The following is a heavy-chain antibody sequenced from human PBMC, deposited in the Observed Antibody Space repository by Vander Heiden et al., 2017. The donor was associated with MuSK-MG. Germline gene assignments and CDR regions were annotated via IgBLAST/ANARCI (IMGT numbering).Heavy chain of an antibody. CDR1: GGSISSYY. CDR3: ARTVVRPRGGGYYYYMDV. J-gene: IGHJ6*03. CDR2: IYYSGST. D-gene: IGHD3-16*01. Sequence: QVQLQESGPGLVKPSETLSLTCTVSGGSISSYYWSWIRQPPGKGLEWIGYIYYSGSTNYNPSLKSRVTISVDTSKNQFSLKLSSVTAADTAVYYCARTVVRPRGGGYYYYMDVWGKGTTVTVSS. V-gene: IGHV4-59*08.